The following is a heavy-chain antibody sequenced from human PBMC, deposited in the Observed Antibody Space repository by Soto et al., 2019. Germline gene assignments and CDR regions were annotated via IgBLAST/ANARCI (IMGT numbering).Heavy chain of an antibody. CDR2: ISWDSGSI. V-gene: IGHV3-9*01. D-gene: IGHD6-25*01. J-gene: IGHJ4*02. CDR3: AKDAAYFFDS. Sequence: GGSLSLSCAASGFTLEIYAMHWVRQAPGKGLEWVSGISWDSGSIDYAESVKGRFTISRDNAKKSLYLQMNSLRPEDTALYYCAKDAAYFFDSWGQGTLVTVSS. CDR1: GFTLEIYA.